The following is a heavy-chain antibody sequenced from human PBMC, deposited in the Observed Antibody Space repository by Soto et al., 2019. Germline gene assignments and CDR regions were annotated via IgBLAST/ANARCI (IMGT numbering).Heavy chain of an antibody. Sequence: PGGSLRLSCRASGYTFDDHAMSWFRQAPGKGLEWVAFVRSKADGGTTESAASVEGRFTVSRDNSKSTLYLDMNSLRGDDTAVYYCARDFVLGAPDYLDYWGQGTLVTVSS. V-gene: IGHV3-49*03. J-gene: IGHJ4*02. CDR3: ARDFVLGAPDYLDY. CDR2: VRSKADGGTT. CDR1: GYTFDDHA. D-gene: IGHD1-26*01.